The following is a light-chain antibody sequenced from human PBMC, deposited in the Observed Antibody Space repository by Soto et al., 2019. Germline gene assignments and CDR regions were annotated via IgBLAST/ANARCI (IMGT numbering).Light chain of an antibody. Sequence: QSVLTQPASVSGSPGQSITISCTGTSSDVGGYNYVSWYQQHPGKAPKLMIYEVSNRPSGVSNRFSGSKSGNTASLTISGLQAEDEADYYCSSYTSSSCYVFGTGTKGTVL. CDR3: SSYTSSSCYV. CDR1: SSDVGGYNY. CDR2: EVS. J-gene: IGLJ1*01. V-gene: IGLV2-14*01.